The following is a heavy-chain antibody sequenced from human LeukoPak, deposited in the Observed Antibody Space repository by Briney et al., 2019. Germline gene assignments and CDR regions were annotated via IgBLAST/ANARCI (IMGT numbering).Heavy chain of an antibody. V-gene: IGHV3-23*01. CDR2: ISGSGGST. J-gene: IGHJ4*02. CDR1: GFTFSSYA. Sequence: GGSLRLSCAASGFTFSSYAMSWVRQAPGKGLEWVSAISGSGGSTYYADSVKGRFTISRDNSKNTLYLQMNSLRAEDTAVYYCARGLYSSGWYEGSFDYWGQGTLVTVSS. CDR3: ARGLYSSGWYEGSFDY. D-gene: IGHD6-19*01.